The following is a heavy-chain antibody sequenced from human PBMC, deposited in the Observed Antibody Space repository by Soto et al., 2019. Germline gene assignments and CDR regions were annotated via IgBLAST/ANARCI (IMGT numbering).Heavy chain of an antibody. CDR2: ISSSSSYI. V-gene: IGHV3-21*01. J-gene: IGHJ4*02. Sequence: EVQLVESGGGLVKPGGSLRLSCAASGFTFSSYSMNWVRQAPGKGLEWVSSISSSSSYIYYADSVKGRFTISRDNAKSSLYLQMNSLRAEDTAVYYCARDYYGDYAFDYWGQGTLVTVSS. CDR1: GFTFSSYS. D-gene: IGHD4-17*01. CDR3: ARDYYGDYAFDY.